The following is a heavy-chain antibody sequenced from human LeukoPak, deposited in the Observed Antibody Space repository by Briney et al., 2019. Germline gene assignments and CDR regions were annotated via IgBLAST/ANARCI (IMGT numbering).Heavy chain of an antibody. Sequence: SVKVSCKASGGTFSSYAISWVRQAPGQGLEWMGGIIPIFDTANYAQKFQGRVTITADESTSTAYMELSSLRSEDTAVYYCASTGYYYDSSGYYNYWGQGTLVTVSS. CDR1: GGTFSSYA. CDR2: IIPIFDTA. D-gene: IGHD3-22*01. J-gene: IGHJ4*02. CDR3: ASTGYYYDSSGYYNY. V-gene: IGHV1-69*13.